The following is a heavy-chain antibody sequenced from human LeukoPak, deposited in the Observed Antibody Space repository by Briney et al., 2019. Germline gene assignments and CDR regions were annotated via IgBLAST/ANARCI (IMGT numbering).Heavy chain of an antibody. CDR1: GGSISSGHYY. CDR3: ARVRRYRAAAGLGSAYLDY. Sequence: PSQTLSLTCTVSGGSISSGHYYWSWIRQPPGKGLEWIGYIYYSGSTYYNPSLKSRVTISVDTSKNQFSLRLSSVTAADTAVYYCARVRRYRAAAGLGSAYLDYWGQGTLVTVSS. D-gene: IGHD6-13*01. J-gene: IGHJ4*02. CDR2: IYYSGST. V-gene: IGHV4-30-4*01.